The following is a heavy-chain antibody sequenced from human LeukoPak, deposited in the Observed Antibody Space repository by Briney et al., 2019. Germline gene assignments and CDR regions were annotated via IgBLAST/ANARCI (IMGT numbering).Heavy chain of an antibody. CDR2: ISYDGSNK. Sequence: PGRSLRLSCAASGFTFSSYGMHWVRQAPGKGLEWVAVISYDGSNKYYADSVKGRFTISRDNSKNTLYLQMNSLRAEDTAVYYCAKEGGSLNKPGYSSSWGDYWGQGTLVTVSS. V-gene: IGHV3-30*18. CDR1: GFTFSSYG. J-gene: IGHJ4*02. D-gene: IGHD6-13*01. CDR3: AKEGGSLNKPGYSSSWGDY.